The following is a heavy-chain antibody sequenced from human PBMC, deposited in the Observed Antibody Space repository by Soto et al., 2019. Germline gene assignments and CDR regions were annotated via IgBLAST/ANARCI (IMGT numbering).Heavy chain of an antibody. J-gene: IGHJ4*02. CDR2: IITLFGTA. CDR3: AREVGYGDSSAALLD. CDR1: GGTFSSHS. V-gene: IGHV1-69*01. Sequence: VQLMQSGAEVKQPGSSVKVSCKASGGTFSSHSINWVRQAPGQGLEWMGGIITLFGTANYAQNFQGRVTITAEQSTSTAYMELNSLRSDDTAVYYCAREVGYGDSSAALLDWGQGTLVTVSS. D-gene: IGHD4-17*01.